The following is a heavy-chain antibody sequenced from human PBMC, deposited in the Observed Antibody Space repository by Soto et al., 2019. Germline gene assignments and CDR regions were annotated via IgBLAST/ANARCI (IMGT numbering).Heavy chain of an antibody. V-gene: IGHV3-48*02. CDR1: GFTFSSYS. CDR2: ISSSSTI. J-gene: IGHJ4*02. Sequence: PGGSLRLSCAASGFTFSSYSMNWVRQAPGKGLEWVSYISSSSTIYYADSVKGRFTISRDNAKNSLYLQMNSLRDEDTAVYYCARVYESSGWLTKSGKCADYWGQGTLVTVSS. D-gene: IGHD6-19*01. CDR3: ARVYESSGWLTKSGKCADY.